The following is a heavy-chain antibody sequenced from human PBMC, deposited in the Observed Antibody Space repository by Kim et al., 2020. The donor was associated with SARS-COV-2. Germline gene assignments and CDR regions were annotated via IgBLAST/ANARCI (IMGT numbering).Heavy chain of an antibody. CDR1: GFTFVTYG. V-gene: IGHV1-18*01. D-gene: IGHD4-4*01. J-gene: IGHJ4*02. CDR3: ARLRLDDYRERSDF. Sequence: ASVKVSCKTSGFTFVTYGIEWVRQAPGQGLEWMGKISADSGTAQYAQTFQGRITMTTDTSTSTAYMELGSLRSDDTAVYFCARLRLDDYRERSDFWGQGTLVTVSS. CDR2: ISADSGTA.